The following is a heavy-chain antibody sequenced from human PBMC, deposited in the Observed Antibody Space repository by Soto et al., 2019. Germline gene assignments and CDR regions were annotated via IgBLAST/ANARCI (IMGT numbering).Heavy chain of an antibody. Sequence: SETLSLTCTFSGGSISSSSYYWGWIRQPPGKGLEWIGSIYYSGSTYYNPSLKSRVTISVDTSKNQFSLKLSSVTAADTAVYYCAPFDWLPHYWGQGTLVTVSS. CDR2: IYYSGST. J-gene: IGHJ4*02. CDR1: GGSISSSSYY. CDR3: APFDWLPHY. D-gene: IGHD3-9*01. V-gene: IGHV4-39*01.